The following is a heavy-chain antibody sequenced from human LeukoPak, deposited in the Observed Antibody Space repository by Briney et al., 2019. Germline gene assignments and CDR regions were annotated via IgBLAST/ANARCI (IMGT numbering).Heavy chain of an antibody. CDR2: ISYDGRT. CDR3: ARTKYHYYDSSGYEGPYNYMDV. CDR1: GDSIGSRY. V-gene: IGHV4-59*11. D-gene: IGHD3-22*01. J-gene: IGHJ6*03. Sequence: SETLSLTCTVPGDSIGSRYWSWIRQPPGKGLEWMGYISYDGRTNYSASLKSRVTISVDMSMNQLSLKLSSVTAADTAVYYCARTKYHYYDSSGYEGPYNYMDVWGKGTTVTVSS.